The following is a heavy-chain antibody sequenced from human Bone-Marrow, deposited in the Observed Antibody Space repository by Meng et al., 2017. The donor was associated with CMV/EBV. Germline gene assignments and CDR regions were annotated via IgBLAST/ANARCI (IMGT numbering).Heavy chain of an antibody. V-gene: IGHV1-2*02. CDR3: TRHANYLDV. Sequence: ASVKVSCKASGYTFTAYHMHWVRQAPGQGLEWMGWVTPYSGGTFYAQKFKGRVTMTRDTSISTAYMELTNLTSDDTAIYYCTRHANYLDVWGQGNTVPVSS. J-gene: IGHJ6*02. D-gene: IGHD4/OR15-4a*01. CDR2: VTPYSGGT. CDR1: GYTFTAYH.